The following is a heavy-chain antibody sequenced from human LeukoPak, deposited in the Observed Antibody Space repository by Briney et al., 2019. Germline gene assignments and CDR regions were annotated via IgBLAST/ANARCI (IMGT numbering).Heavy chain of an antibody. J-gene: IGHJ6*04. CDR2: ISSSSSYI. CDR3: ATPGGVAVALMNV. V-gene: IGHV3-21*01. CDR1: GFTFSSYS. Sequence: GGSLRLSCAASGFTFSSYSMNWVRQAPGKGLEWVSSISSSSSYIYYADSVKGRFTISRDNAKNSLYLQMNSLRAEGTAVYYCATPGGVAVALMNVWGKGTTVTVSS. D-gene: IGHD6-19*01.